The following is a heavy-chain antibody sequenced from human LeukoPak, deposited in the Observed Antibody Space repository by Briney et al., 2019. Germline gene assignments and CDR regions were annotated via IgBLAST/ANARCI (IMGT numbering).Heavy chain of an antibody. D-gene: IGHD3-10*01. CDR1: GFTFSDHD. CDR3: ASGNYGSGRGYYYMDV. V-gene: IGHV3-72*01. CDR2: AKNKARRYTI. Sequence: PGGSLRLSCAASGFTFSDHDMDWVRQAPGKGLEWIGRAKNKARRYTIEYAASVSGRFTIAREDSKSTLSLQMNSLKSEDTAVYYCASGNYGSGRGYYYMDVWGKGTTVTVSS. J-gene: IGHJ6*03.